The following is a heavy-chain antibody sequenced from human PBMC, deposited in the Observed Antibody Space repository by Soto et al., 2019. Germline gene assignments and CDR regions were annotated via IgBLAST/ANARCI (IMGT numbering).Heavy chain of an antibody. J-gene: IGHJ6*02. Sequence: GASVKVSCKASGYTFTSYAMHWVRQAPGQRLEWMGWINAGNGNTKYSQKFQGRVTITRDTSASTAYMELSSLRSEDTAVYYCARSTVMEMVYYYYGMDVWGQGTTVTVSS. CDR2: INAGNGNT. CDR3: ARSTVMEMVYYYYGMDV. V-gene: IGHV1-3*01. CDR1: GYTFTSYA. D-gene: IGHD4-4*01.